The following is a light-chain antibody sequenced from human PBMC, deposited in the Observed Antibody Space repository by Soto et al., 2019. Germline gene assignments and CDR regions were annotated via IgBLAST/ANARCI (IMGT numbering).Light chain of an antibody. V-gene: IGKV1-5*01. CDR1: QTISRW. Sequence: DIQMTQSPSTLSASLGDRVSITCRASQTISRWLAWYQQKPGKAPKLLISDASSLERGVPSRFSGSGSGTEFTRAISSLQPDEFATYYGQQYDSYSPWTFGQGTKGEI. CDR3: QQYDSYSPWT. CDR2: DAS. J-gene: IGKJ1*01.